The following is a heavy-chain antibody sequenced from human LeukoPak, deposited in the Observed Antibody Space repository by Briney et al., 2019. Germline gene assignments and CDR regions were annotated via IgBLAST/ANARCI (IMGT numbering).Heavy chain of an antibody. J-gene: IGHJ4*02. D-gene: IGHD1-26*01. CDR3: ARDRTARIQGGYFDY. CDR2: ITGSGGST. Sequence: GGSLRLSCAASGFTFSSYAMSWVRQAPGRGLEWVSAITGSGGSTFYVESVKGRFTIPRDNPKNTLFLQMNSLRAEDTAVYYCARDRTARIQGGYFDYWGQGALVTVSS. CDR1: GFTFSSYA. V-gene: IGHV3-23*01.